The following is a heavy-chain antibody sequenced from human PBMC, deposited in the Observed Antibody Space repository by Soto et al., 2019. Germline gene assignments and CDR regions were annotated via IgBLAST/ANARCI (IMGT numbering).Heavy chain of an antibody. V-gene: IGHV1-8*01. D-gene: IGHD1-1*01. Sequence: GASVKVSCKASGYTFTSYDINWVRQATGQGLEWMGWMNPSSGNTGYAQKFQGRVTMTRNASISTAYMELSSLRSEDTAVYYCASAAGTRRGGYYYYYGMDVWGQGTTVTVSS. CDR3: ASAAGTRRGGYYYYYGMDV. J-gene: IGHJ6*02. CDR1: GYTFTSYD. CDR2: MNPSSGNT.